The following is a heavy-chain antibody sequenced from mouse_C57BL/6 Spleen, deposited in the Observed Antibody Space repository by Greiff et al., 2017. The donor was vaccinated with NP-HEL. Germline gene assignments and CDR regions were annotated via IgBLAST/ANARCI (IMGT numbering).Heavy chain of an antibody. J-gene: IGHJ3*01. D-gene: IGHD3-2*02. Sequence: QVQLQQSGAELARPGASVKLSCKASGYTFTSYGISWVKQRTGQGLEWIGEIYPRSGHTYYNEKFKGKATLTADKSSSTAYMELRSLTSEDSAVYFCARVVTGSGHDFAYWGQGTLVTVSA. CDR2: IYPRSGHT. CDR3: ARVVTGSGHDFAY. V-gene: IGHV1-81*01. CDR1: GYTFTSYG.